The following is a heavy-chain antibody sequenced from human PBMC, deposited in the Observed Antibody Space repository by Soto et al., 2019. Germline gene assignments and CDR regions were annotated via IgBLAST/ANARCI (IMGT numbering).Heavy chain of an antibody. D-gene: IGHD2-8*01. J-gene: IGHJ6*03. CDR3: ARARNYPLGYCTNGVCYGRDMDV. CDR1: GFTFSSYA. CDR2: ISSNGGST. V-gene: IGHV3-64*01. Sequence: GGSLRLSCAASGFTFSSYAMHWVRQAPGKGLEYVSAISSNGGSTYYANSVKGRFTISRDNSKNTLYLQMGSLRAEDMAVYYCARARNYPLGYCTNGVCYGRDMDVWGKGTTVTVSS.